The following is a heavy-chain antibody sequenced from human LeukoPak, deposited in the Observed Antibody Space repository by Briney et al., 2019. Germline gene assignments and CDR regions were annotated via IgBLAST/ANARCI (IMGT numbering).Heavy chain of an antibody. Sequence: SGTLSLTCAVSGGSISSSNWWSWVRQPPGKGLEWIGETYHSGSTNYNPSLKSRVTISVDKSKNQFSLKLSSVTAADTAVYYCARRRYDFWSGDYHYPVDYWGQGTLVTVSS. V-gene: IGHV4-4*02. CDR2: TYHSGST. J-gene: IGHJ4*02. CDR1: GGSISSSNW. CDR3: ARRRYDFWSGDYHYPVDY. D-gene: IGHD3-3*01.